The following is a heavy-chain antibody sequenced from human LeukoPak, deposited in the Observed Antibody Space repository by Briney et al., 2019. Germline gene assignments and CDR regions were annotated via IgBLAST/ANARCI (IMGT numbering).Heavy chain of an antibody. D-gene: IGHD3-22*01. V-gene: IGHV3-30*06. J-gene: IGHJ4*02. CDR1: GFIFSNDA. CDR3: ARDPPWGVVVIDPLGFDY. CDR2: ISYGGSNK. Sequence: PGRSLRLSCAASGFIFSNDAMHWVRQAPGKGLEWVAVISYGGSNKYYADSVKGRFTISRDNSKNTLYLQMNSLRAEDTAVYYCARDPPWGVVVIDPLGFDYWGQGTLVTVSS.